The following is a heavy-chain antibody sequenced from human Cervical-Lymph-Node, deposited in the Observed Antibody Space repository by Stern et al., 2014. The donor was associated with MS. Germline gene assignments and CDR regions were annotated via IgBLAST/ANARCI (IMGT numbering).Heavy chain of an antibody. V-gene: IGHV3-23*01. CDR2: VSGSAGTT. J-gene: IGHJ4*02. CDR1: GFTFSDHG. CDR3: AKLPTRDGYNYADY. D-gene: IGHD5-24*01. Sequence: EVQLLESGGGLVQPGGSLRLSCAASGFTFSDHGMTWIRQAPGKGLQWVSLVSGSAGTTYYADSVKGRFTISRDNSKNTLYLQMNSLRAEDTAVYYCAKLPTRDGYNYADYWGQGTLVTVSS.